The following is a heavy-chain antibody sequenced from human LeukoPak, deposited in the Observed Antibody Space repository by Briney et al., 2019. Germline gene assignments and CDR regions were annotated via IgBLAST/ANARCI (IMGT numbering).Heavy chain of an antibody. CDR2: IIPIFGTA. V-gene: IGHV1-69*06. J-gene: IGHJ3*02. CDR1: GGTFSSYA. D-gene: IGHD2-15*01. CDR3: AGDAPRLLNAFDI. Sequence: ASVKVSCKASGGTFSSYAISWVRQAPGQGLEWMGGIIPIFGTANYAQKFQGRVTITADKSTSTAYMELSSLRSEDTAVYYCAGDAPRLLNAFDIWGQGTMVTVSS.